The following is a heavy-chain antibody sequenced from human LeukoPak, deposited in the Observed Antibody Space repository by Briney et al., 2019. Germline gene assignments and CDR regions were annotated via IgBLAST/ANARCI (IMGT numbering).Heavy chain of an antibody. V-gene: IGHV4-59*08. Sequence: SETLSLTCTVSSGSISSYHWTWIRQPPGKGLEWIGYIFYSGGSNYNPSLKSRVTLSVDTSKNHFSLTLSSLTAADTAVYYCARLGSTFDIWGQGTMVTVSS. D-gene: IGHD2-2*01. CDR2: IFYSGGS. J-gene: IGHJ3*02. CDR1: SGSISSYH. CDR3: ARLGSTFDI.